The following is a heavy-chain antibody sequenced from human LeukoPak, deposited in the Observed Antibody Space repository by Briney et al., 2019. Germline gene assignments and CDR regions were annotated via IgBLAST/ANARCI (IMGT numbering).Heavy chain of an antibody. CDR2: ISPNSDDI. Sequence: ASVKVSCKASGYTFTDYYMHWGRQAPGQGLEWMGWISPNSDDINYAQKFQGRVTMTRDTSISTAYMELSRLRSDDTAVYYCARVGMADCGGDCLGWFDPWGQGTLVTVSS. CDR3: ARVGMADCGGDCLGWFDP. J-gene: IGHJ5*02. D-gene: IGHD2-21*02. V-gene: IGHV1-2*02. CDR1: GYTFTDYY.